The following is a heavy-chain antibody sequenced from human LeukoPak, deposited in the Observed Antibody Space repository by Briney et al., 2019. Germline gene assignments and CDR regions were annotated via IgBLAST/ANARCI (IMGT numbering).Heavy chain of an antibody. CDR2: INPNSGVT. CDR1: GYTFIGYY. D-gene: IGHD3-16*01. J-gene: IGHJ4*02. CDR3: ATTRVITTRLDY. V-gene: IGHV1-2*02. Sequence: ASVKVSCKASGYTFIGYYMHWVRQAPGQGLEWMGWINPNSGVTNYAQKFQGRVTMTRDTSISTAYMELTSLRSDDTAVYYCATTRVITTRLDYWGQGTLVTVSS.